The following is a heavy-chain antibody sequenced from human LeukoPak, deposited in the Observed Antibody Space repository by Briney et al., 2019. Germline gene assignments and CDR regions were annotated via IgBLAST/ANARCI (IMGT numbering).Heavy chain of an antibody. CDR1: GGSISSSSYY. CDR2: IYYSGST. V-gene: IGHV4-39*07. D-gene: IGHD6-13*01. J-gene: IGHJ4*02. CDR3: ARAPGIAAVQDFC. Sequence: SETLSLTCTVSGGSISSSSYYWGWIRQPPGKGLEWIGSIYYSGSTYYNPSLKSRVTISVDTSKNQFSLKLSSVTAADTAVYYCARAPGIAAVQDFCWGQGTLVTVSS.